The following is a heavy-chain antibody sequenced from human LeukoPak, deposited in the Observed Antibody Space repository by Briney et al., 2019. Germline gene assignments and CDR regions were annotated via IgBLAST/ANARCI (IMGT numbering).Heavy chain of an antibody. Sequence: GASVKVSCKVSRGTFSSYAISWVRQAPGQGLEWMGGIIPIFATANYAQKFQGRVTITTDESTSTAYMELSSLRSEDTAVYSCASFRSSGWDWGQRSLVTVPS. V-gene: IGHV1-69*05. CDR3: ASFRSSGWD. CDR2: IIPIFATA. D-gene: IGHD6-19*01. J-gene: IGHJ4*02. CDR1: RGTFSSYA.